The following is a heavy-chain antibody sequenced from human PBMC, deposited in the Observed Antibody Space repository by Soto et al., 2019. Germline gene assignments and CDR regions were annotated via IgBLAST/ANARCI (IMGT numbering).Heavy chain of an antibody. CDR1: GASFSGAYW. Sequence: SETLSLTCAFSGASFSGAYWWSWVRQPPGKGLEWIGEIHHTGSTNYNPSLKSRVTISMDKSKNLFSLNVSSVTAADTAVYYCARGYRSSWADYWGQGTQVTVSS. CDR3: ARGYRSSWADY. J-gene: IGHJ4*02. CDR2: IHHTGST. V-gene: IGHV4-4*02. D-gene: IGHD6-19*01.